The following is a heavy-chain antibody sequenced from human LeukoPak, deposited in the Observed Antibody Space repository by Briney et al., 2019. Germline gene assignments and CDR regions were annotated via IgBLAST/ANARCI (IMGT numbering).Heavy chain of an antibody. D-gene: IGHD3-10*01. J-gene: IGHJ4*02. CDR1: GFTFSSYA. CDR3: ARDFDYYGSGSPGPY. CDR2: ISSSGGST. V-gene: IGHV3-64*01. Sequence: GGSLRLSCAASGFTFSSYAMHWVRQAPGKGLEYVSAISSSGGSTYYANSVKGRFTISRDNSKNTLYLQMGSLRAEDMAVYYCARDFDYYGSGSPGPYWGQGTLVTVSS.